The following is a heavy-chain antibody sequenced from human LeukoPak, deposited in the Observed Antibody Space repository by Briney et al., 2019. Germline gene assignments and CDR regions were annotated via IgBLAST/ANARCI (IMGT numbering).Heavy chain of an antibody. CDR2: MYYSGST. Sequence: AAETLTLTCTVSGDFIITYYWSWIRQPPGKGLEWIGYMYYSGSTNSNPPHKRLVTISVDKSRNQFSLTLSSVTAADTAVYYCARHSRGYDSEFGYWGQGTLVTVSS. CDR3: ARHSRGYDSEFGY. V-gene: IGHV4-59*08. J-gene: IGHJ4*02. CDR1: GDFIITYY. D-gene: IGHD5-12*01.